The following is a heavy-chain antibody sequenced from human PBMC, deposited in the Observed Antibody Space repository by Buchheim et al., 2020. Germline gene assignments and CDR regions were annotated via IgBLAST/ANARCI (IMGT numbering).Heavy chain of an antibody. Sequence: EVQLVESGGGLVQPGGSLRLSCAASGFTFSDYSMNWVRQAPGKGLEWISYITSRSSGIHYSDSVKGRFTISRDSAKNSLYLQMNSLRAEDTAFYYCAGDSWLQSTYYFDYWGQGTL. CDR2: ITSRSSGI. CDR1: GFTFSDYS. CDR3: AGDSWLQSTYYFDY. V-gene: IGHV3-48*01. D-gene: IGHD5-24*01. J-gene: IGHJ4*02.